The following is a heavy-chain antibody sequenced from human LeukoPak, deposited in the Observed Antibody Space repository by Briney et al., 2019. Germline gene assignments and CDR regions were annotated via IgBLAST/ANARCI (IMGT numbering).Heavy chain of an antibody. Sequence: PGGSLRLSCAASGFTFSSYATHWVRQAPGKGLEWVAVISYDGSNKYYADSVKGRFTISRDNSKNTLYLQMNSLRAEDTAVYYCARDGVLYYYDSSGYRAQFDYWGQGTLVTVSS. J-gene: IGHJ4*02. CDR3: ARDGVLYYYDSSGYRAQFDY. V-gene: IGHV3-30-3*01. CDR1: GFTFSSYA. CDR2: ISYDGSNK. D-gene: IGHD3-22*01.